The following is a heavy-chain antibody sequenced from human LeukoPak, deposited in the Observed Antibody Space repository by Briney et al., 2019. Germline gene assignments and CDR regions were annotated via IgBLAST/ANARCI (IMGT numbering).Heavy chain of an antibody. J-gene: IGHJ4*02. D-gene: IGHD2-21*02. CDR2: IIPIFGTA. Sequence: SVKVSCKASGGTFSSYAISWVRQAPGQGLEWMGGIIPIFGTANYAQKFQGRVTITADESTSTAYMELSSLRSEDTAVYYCAGENCGGDCYFDCWGQGTLVTVSS. CDR3: AGENCGGDCYFDC. V-gene: IGHV1-69*13. CDR1: GGTFSSYA.